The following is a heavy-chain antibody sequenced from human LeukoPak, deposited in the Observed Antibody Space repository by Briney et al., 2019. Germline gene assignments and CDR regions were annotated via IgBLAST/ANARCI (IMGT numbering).Heavy chain of an antibody. CDR2: INHSGST. Sequence: PSATLSLTCAVYGGSFSGYYWSWMRQSPGKGLEWIGEINHSGSTNYNPSLKSRVTISVDTSKNQFSLKLSSVTAADTAVYYCARRLQYDSALFWNFDLWGRGTLVTVSS. J-gene: IGHJ2*01. D-gene: IGHD4-11*01. V-gene: IGHV4-34*01. CDR1: GGSFSGYY. CDR3: ARRLQYDSALFWNFDL.